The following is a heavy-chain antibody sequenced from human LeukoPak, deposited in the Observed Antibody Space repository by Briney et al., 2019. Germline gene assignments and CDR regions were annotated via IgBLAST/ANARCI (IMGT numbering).Heavy chain of an antibody. Sequence: PGGSLRLSCAASGFTFSGSAMHWVRQASGKGLEWVGRIRSKANSYATAYAASVKGRFTISRDDSKNTAYLQMNSLRAEDTAVYYCAKDGVYDSSGYLDYWGQGTLVTVSS. D-gene: IGHD3-22*01. CDR3: AKDGVYDSSGYLDY. J-gene: IGHJ4*02. V-gene: IGHV3-73*01. CDR1: GFTFSGSA. CDR2: IRSKANSYAT.